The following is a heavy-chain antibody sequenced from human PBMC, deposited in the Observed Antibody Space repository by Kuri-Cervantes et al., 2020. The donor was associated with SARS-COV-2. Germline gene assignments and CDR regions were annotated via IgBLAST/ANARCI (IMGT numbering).Heavy chain of an antibody. CDR2: IYYSGST. Sequence: GSLRLSCTVSGGSISSYYWSWIRQPPGKGLEWIGYIYYSGSTNCNPSLKSRVTISVDTSKNQFSLKLSSVTAADTAVYYCARAIAAAAPFDYWGQGTLVTVSS. V-gene: IGHV4-59*01. J-gene: IGHJ4*02. D-gene: IGHD6-13*01. CDR1: GGSISSYY. CDR3: ARAIAAAAPFDY.